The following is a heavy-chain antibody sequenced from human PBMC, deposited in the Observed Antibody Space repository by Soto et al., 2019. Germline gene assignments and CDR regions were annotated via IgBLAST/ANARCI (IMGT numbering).Heavy chain of an antibody. V-gene: IGHV4-39*01. CDR1: GGSISTSNYY. CDR2: IHFSEST. CDR3: ARARGSRNGNAFNI. D-gene: IGHD3-10*01. J-gene: IGHJ3*02. Sequence: SETLSLTCIVSGGSISTSNYYWAWIRQPPGKALEWIGSIHFSESTYYNPFLWSRVTISVDTSQNQISLSLGSVTAADTAVYYCARARGSRNGNAFNIWGKGTMVTVSS.